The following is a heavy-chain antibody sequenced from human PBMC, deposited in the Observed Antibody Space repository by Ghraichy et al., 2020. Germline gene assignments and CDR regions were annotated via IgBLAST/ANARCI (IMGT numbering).Heavy chain of an antibody. D-gene: IGHD4-23*01. CDR1: GFTVSSNY. CDR3: ARSGYGGFYYYYGMDV. J-gene: IGHJ6*02. CDR2: IYSGGST. Sequence: GGSLRLSCAASGFTVSSNYMSWVRQAPGKGLEWVSVIYSGGSTYYADSVKGRFTISRDNSKNTLYLQMNSLRAEDTAVYYCARSGYGGFYYYYGMDVWGQGTTVTVSS. V-gene: IGHV3-53*01.